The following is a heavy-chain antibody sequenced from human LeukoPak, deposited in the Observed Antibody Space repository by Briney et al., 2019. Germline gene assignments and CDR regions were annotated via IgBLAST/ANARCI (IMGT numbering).Heavy chain of an antibody. V-gene: IGHV4-38-2*02. J-gene: IGHJ4*02. CDR2: IYHSGST. Sequence: PSETLSLTCTVSGYSISSGYYWGWIRQPPGKGLEGIGSIYHSGSTYYNPSLKSRVTISVDTSKNQFSLKLSSVTAADTAVYYCARARVVVVPAATHFDYWGQGTLVTVSS. CDR1: GYSISSGYY. CDR3: ARARVVVVPAATHFDY. D-gene: IGHD2-2*01.